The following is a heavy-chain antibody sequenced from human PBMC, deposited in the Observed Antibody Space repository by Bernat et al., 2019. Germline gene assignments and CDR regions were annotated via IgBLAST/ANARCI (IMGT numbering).Heavy chain of an antibody. V-gene: IGHV4-59*01. Sequence: QVQLQESGPGLVKPSETLSLTCTVSGGSISTYYWSWIRQPPGKGLEWIGYIFYSGSTNYNPSLKSRVTKSMDTSKNQFSLKLRSVTAADTAVYYCARGTYSKNWFDPWGHGTLVTVSS. CDR2: IFYSGST. CDR1: GGSISTYY. J-gene: IGHJ5*02. D-gene: IGHD1-14*01. CDR3: ARGTYSKNWFDP.